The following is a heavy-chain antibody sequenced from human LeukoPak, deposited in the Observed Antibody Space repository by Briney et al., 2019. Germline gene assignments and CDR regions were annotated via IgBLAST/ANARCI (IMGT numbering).Heavy chain of an antibody. V-gene: IGHV3-21*01. CDR1: GFTFSSYS. CDR3: ARDCKGGKQWLGTNDY. Sequence: MSGGSLRLSCAASGFTFSSYSMNWVRQAPGKGLEWVSSISSSSSYIYYADSVKGRFTISRDNAKNSLYLQMNSLRAEDTAVYYCARDCKGGKQWLGTNDYWGQGTLVTVSS. CDR2: ISSSSSYI. J-gene: IGHJ4*02. D-gene: IGHD6-19*01.